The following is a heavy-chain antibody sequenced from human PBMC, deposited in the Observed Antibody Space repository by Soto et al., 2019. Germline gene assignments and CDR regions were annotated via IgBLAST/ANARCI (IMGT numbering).Heavy chain of an antibody. CDR3: ARWPRQLKYYYYGMDV. V-gene: IGHV6-1*01. CDR2: TYYRSKWYN. D-gene: IGHD6-13*01. CDR1: GDSVSSNSAA. J-gene: IGHJ6*02. Sequence: SQTLSLTCAISGDSVSSNSAAWNWIRQSPSRGLEWLGRTYYRSKWYNDYAVSVKSRITINPDTSKNQFSLQLNSVTPEDTAVYYCARWPRQLKYYYYGMDVWGQGTTVNRLL.